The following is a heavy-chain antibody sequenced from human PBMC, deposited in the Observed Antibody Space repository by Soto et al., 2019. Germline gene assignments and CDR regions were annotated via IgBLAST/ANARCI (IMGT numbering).Heavy chain of an antibody. V-gene: IGHV3-74*01. J-gene: IGHJ5*02. Sequence: EEQVVESGGGLVQPWGSLRLSCAASGFTFSSYWMHWVRQVPGKGLVWGSRLNNDGSAATYADSVKGRFTISRDNAKNTVYLQMNSLRAEDTAVYYCVRDKPNNWFDTWGQGTPVTVSS. CDR2: LNNDGSAA. CDR1: GFTFSSYW. CDR3: VRDKPNNWFDT.